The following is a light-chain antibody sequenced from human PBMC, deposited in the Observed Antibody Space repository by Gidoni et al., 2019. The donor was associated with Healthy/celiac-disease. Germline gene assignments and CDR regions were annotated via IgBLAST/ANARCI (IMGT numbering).Light chain of an antibody. CDR1: KLRDKY. CDR2: QDS. V-gene: IGLV3-1*01. J-gene: IGLJ1*01. Sequence: SYELTQPPSVSVSPGQTASITCSGAKLRDKYACWYQQKTGQSPVLVIYQDSKRPSGIPERFSGSNSGNTATLTISGTQAMDEADYYCQAWDSSTYVFGTGTKVTVL. CDR3: QAWDSSTYV.